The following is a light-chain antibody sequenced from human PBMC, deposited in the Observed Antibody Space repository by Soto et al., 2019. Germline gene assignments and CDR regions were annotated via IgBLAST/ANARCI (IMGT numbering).Light chain of an antibody. V-gene: IGKV3-15*01. Sequence: EIVMTQSQATLSVSPGERATLSCRASQRVSSNLAWYQQKRGQAPRPLIYGASTRANGIPAKFSGSGSGTEFTLTISSLRSEDFDVNYCQQYDNWPFTFGSGTKVHIK. CDR3: QQYDNWPFT. CDR1: QRVSSN. J-gene: IGKJ3*01. CDR2: GAS.